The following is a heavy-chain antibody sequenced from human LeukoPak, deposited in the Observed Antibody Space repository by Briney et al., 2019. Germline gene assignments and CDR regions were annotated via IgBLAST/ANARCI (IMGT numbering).Heavy chain of an antibody. CDR2: IRGIGGRT. D-gene: IGHD4-17*01. J-gene: IGHJ4*02. Sequence: GGSLRHSCAASGFNFSSYAMSWVRQAPGKGLEWVSAIRGIGGRTYYADSVKGRFTISRDNSKNTLYLQMNSLRAEDTAVYYCAKDRDYGDYDFDHWGQGTLVTVSS. CDR3: AKDRDYGDYDFDH. CDR1: GFNFSSYA. V-gene: IGHV3-23*01.